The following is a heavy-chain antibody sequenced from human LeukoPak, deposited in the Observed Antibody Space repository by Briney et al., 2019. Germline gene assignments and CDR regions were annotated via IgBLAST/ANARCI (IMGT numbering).Heavy chain of an antibody. V-gene: IGHV1-24*01. CDR3: ATDLSKDISTTWFDP. CDR1: GYTLTGLS. J-gene: IGHJ5*02. D-gene: IGHD3-9*01. Sequence: ASVKVSCKVSGYTLTGLSMHWVRQAPGKGLEWMGGFDPEDGETIYAQKFQGRVTMTEDTSTDTAYMELSSLRSEDTAVYYCATDLSKDISTTWFDPWGQGTLVTVSS. CDR2: FDPEDGET.